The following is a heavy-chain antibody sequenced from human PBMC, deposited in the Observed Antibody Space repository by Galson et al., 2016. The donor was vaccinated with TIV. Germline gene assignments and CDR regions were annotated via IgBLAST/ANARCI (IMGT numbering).Heavy chain of an antibody. CDR2: ISSSGSTI. CDR1: GYPFSNYE. CDR3: ATSYAGNSFYDY. V-gene: IGHV3-48*03. Sequence: SLRLSCAASGYPFSNYEMSWVRQAPGKGLEWISXISSSGSTIXXADSVKGRFTISRDKTKNSLYLQMNSLRADDTAFYYCATSYAGNSFYDYWGQGTLVTVSS. D-gene: IGHD4-23*01. J-gene: IGHJ4*02.